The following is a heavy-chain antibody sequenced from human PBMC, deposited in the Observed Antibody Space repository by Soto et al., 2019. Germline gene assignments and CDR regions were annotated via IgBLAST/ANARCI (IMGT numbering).Heavy chain of an antibody. CDR2: ISSSTI. CDR3: ARDYDFWNGYQRHVTDFDY. D-gene: IGHD3-3*01. CDR1: GFTFSSYN. Sequence: GVSLRLSFAASGFTFSSYNMNWVRQAPGKGLEWVSSISSSTIYYADSVKGRFTISRDNAKNSLYLQMNSLRDEDTAVYYCARDYDFWNGYQRHVTDFDYWGQGTLVTVSS. V-gene: IGHV3-48*02. J-gene: IGHJ4*02.